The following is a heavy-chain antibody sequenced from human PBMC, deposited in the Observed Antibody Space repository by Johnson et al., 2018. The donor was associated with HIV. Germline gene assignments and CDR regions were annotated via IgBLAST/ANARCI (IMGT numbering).Heavy chain of an antibody. CDR3: ARGQRSSWYPGNAFDI. CDR2: ISYDGSNT. CDR1: DFTVSGNY. D-gene: IGHD6-13*01. V-gene: IGHV3-30*03. Sequence: QVQLVESGGGLVKPGGSLRLSCAASDFTVSGNYMSWVRQAPGKGLEWVAVISYDGSNTYYADSVKGRFTISRENAKNSLYLQMNSLRAGETAVYYCARGQRSSWYPGNAFDIWGQGTMVTVSS. J-gene: IGHJ3*02.